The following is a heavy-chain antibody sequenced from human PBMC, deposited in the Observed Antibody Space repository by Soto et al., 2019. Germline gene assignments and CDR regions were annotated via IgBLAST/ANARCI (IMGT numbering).Heavy chain of an antibody. D-gene: IGHD2-2*02. Sequence: PGGSLRLSCAASGFTFSSYWMSWVRQAPGKGLEWVANIKQDGSEKYYVDSVKGRFTISRDNAKNSLYLQMNSLRAEDTAVYYCATAEKDCSSTSCYIAGYYYYGMDVWGQGTTVTVSS. CDR2: IKQDGSEK. V-gene: IGHV3-7*01. CDR3: ATAEKDCSSTSCYIAGYYYYGMDV. J-gene: IGHJ6*02. CDR1: GFTFSSYW.